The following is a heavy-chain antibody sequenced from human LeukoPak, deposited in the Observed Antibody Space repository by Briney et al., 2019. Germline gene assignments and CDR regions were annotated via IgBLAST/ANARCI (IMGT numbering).Heavy chain of an antibody. V-gene: IGHV3-74*01. D-gene: IGHD1-26*01. J-gene: IGHJ4*02. CDR1: ELTFSNYW. CDR3: ARGPAANSGNYYVGDY. Sequence: PGGSLRLSCAASELTFSNYWMHWVRQAPGKGLVWVSRINTDGGTTSYADSVKGRFTISRDNAKNTLYLEMNSLGAEDTAVYYCARGPAANSGNYYVGDYWGQVTLVTVSS. CDR2: INTDGGTT.